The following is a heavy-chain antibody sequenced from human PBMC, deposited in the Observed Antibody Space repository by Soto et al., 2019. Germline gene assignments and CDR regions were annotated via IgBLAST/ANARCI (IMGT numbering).Heavy chain of an antibody. J-gene: IGHJ6*03. V-gene: IGHV3-13*01. D-gene: IGHD6-13*01. CDR1: VFPFRSRG. CDR3: ARGWLATGGSLSYMDV. Sequence: PQGTPRLSWAASVFPFRSRGLHCVRQATGKGLEWVSAIGTAGDTYYPGSVKGRFTISRENAKNSLYLQMNSLRAGDTALYYCARGWLATGGSLSYMDVWGKGT. CDR2: IGTAGDT.